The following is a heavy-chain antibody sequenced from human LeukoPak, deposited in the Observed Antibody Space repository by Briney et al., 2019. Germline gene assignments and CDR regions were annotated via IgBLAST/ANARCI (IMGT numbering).Heavy chain of an antibody. CDR3: AKDRYYYDSSGYYRGFDY. V-gene: IGHV3-23*01. Sequence: GASLRLSCAASGFTFSNYAMSRVRQAPGKGLEWVSAISGSGGSTYYADSVKGRFTISRDNSNNTLYLQMNSLRAEDTAVYYCAKDRYYYDSSGYYRGFDYWGQGTLVTVSS. CDR2: ISGSGGST. CDR1: GFTFSNYA. J-gene: IGHJ4*02. D-gene: IGHD3-22*01.